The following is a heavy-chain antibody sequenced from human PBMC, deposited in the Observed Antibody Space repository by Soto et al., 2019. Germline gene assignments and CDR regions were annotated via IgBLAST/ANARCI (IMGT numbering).Heavy chain of an antibody. CDR2: IIPIFGTA. D-gene: IGHD5-18*01. V-gene: IGHV1-69*13. CDR1: GGTFSSYA. CDR3: ARDLGYGWKGYRTGYFDY. Sequence: ASVKVSCKASGGTFSSYAISWVRQAPGQGLEWMGGIIPIFGTANYAQKFQGRVTITADESTSTAYMELSSLRSEDTAVYYCARDLGYGWKGYRTGYFDYWGQGTLVTVSS. J-gene: IGHJ4*02.